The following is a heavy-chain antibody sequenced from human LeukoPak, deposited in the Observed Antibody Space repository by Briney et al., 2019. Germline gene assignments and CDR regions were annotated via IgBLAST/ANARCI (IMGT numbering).Heavy chain of an antibody. D-gene: IGHD1-26*01. J-gene: IGHJ4*02. CDR3: ASGPSYSGSNEYFDS. V-gene: IGHV7-4-1*02. CDR1: GYTFSSYT. CDR2: IDTNTGNP. Sequence: ASVKVSCKASGYTFSSYTMNWVRQAPGQGLEWMGWIDTNTGNPTYAQDYTGRFVFSLDTSVSTTYLQISRLKAEDTAVYYCASGPSYSGSNEYFDSWGQGTLVTVSS.